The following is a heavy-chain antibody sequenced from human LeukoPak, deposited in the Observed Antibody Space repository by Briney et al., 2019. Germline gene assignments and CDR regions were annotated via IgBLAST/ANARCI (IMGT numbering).Heavy chain of an antibody. J-gene: IGHJ4*02. Sequence: KPSETLSLPCTVSGGSISSSSYYWGWIRQPPGKGLEWIGSIYYSGSTYYNPSLKSRVTISVDTSKNQFSLKLSSVTAADTAVYYCARLGSGSYFDYWGQGTLVTVSS. CDR3: ARLGSGSYFDY. CDR2: IYYSGST. V-gene: IGHV4-39*01. D-gene: IGHD3-10*01. CDR1: GGSISSSSYY.